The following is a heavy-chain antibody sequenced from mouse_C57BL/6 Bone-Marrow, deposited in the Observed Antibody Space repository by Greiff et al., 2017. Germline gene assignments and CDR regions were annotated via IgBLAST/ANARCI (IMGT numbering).Heavy chain of an antibody. D-gene: IGHD1-1*01. CDR2: IHPNSGST. J-gene: IGHJ2*01. CDR3: ARCVYYGSSDY. V-gene: IGHV1-64*01. Sequence: QVQLQQPGAELVMPGASVKLSCKASGFTFTSYWMHWVKQRPGQGLEWIGMIHPNSGSTNYTEKFKSKATLTVDKSSSTAYMQLSSLTSEDSAVYYCARCVYYGSSDYWGQGTTLTVSS. CDR1: GFTFTSYW.